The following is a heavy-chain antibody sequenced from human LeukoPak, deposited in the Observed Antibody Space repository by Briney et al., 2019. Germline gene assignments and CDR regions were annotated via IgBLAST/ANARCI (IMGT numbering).Heavy chain of an antibody. CDR2: INHSGST. V-gene: IGHV4-34*09. D-gene: IGHD3-3*01. CDR3: ARGVEIAYYDFWSGYYFDY. Sequence: SSETLSLTCAVYGGSFSGHYGSWIRQPPGKGLEWIGEINHSGSTNYNPSLKSRVTISVDTSKNQFSLKLSSVTAADTAVYYCARGVEIAYYDFWSGYYFDYWGQGTLVTVSS. J-gene: IGHJ4*02. CDR1: GGSFSGHY.